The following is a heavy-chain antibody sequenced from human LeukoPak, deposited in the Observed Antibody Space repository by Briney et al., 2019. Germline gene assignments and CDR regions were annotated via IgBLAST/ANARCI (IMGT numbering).Heavy chain of an antibody. CDR2: IYYSGST. D-gene: IGHD3-22*01. CDR1: GGSISSYC. Sequence: SETLSLTCTGSGGSISSYCCRWLRQPPGKGLEWIGYIYYSGSTNYNPSLKSRVTISVDTSKNQLSLKLSSVTDADTAVYYHATVVYYDSNGYSKGAFDIWGQGTMVTVSS. J-gene: IGHJ3*02. CDR3: ATVVYYDSNGYSKGAFDI. V-gene: IGHV4-59*01.